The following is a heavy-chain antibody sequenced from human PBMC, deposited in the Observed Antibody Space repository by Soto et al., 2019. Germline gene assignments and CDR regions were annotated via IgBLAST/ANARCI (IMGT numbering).Heavy chain of an antibody. D-gene: IGHD3-3*01. Sequence: ASVKVSCKASGYTFTSYGISWVRQAPGQGLEWMGWISAYNGNTNYAQKLQGRVTMTTDTSTSTAYMELRSLRSDDTAVYYCARWHRDFWSGYYIGGDYWGQGTLVTVSS. J-gene: IGHJ4*02. CDR2: ISAYNGNT. V-gene: IGHV1-18*01. CDR3: ARWHRDFWSGYYIGGDY. CDR1: GYTFTSYG.